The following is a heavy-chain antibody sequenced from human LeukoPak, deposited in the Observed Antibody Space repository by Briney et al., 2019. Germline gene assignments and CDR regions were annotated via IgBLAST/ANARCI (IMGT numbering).Heavy chain of an antibody. CDR2: IYYSGST. CDR1: GGSISSYY. Sequence: SETLSLTCTVSGGSISSYYWGWIRQPPGKGLEWIGYIYYSGSTNYNPSLKSRVTISVDTSKNQFSLKLSSVTAADTAVYYCARKVEMATIDYYYYYMDVWGKGTAVTISS. V-gene: IGHV4-59*01. J-gene: IGHJ6*03. CDR3: ARKVEMATIDYYYYYMDV. D-gene: IGHD5-24*01.